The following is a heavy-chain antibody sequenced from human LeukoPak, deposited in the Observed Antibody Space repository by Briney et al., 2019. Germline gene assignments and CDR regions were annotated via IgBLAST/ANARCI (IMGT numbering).Heavy chain of an antibody. CDR2: IKQDGSEK. J-gene: IGHJ5*02. CDR1: GFTFSSYW. D-gene: IGHD6-13*01. Sequence: TGGSLRLSCAASGFTFSSYWMSWVRQAPGKGLEWVANIKQDGSEKYYVDSVKGRFTISRDNAKNSLYLQMNSLRAEDTAVYYCARWGPIVVAAAGTFWFDRWGQGTLVTVSS. CDR3: ARWGPIVVAAAGTFWFDR. V-gene: IGHV3-7*01.